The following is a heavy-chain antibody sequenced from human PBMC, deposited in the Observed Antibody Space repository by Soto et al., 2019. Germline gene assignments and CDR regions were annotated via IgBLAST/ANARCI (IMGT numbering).Heavy chain of an antibody. J-gene: IGHJ4*02. V-gene: IGHV3-13*01. CDR3: TRGAAGFDY. CDR1: GFTFSTYD. D-gene: IGHD6-13*01. CDR2: IGKSGDT. Sequence: EVQLVESGGDLIQPGGSLRLSCAASGFTFSTYDFHWVRQTTGKGLEWVSGIGKSGDTYYAGSVKGRFTMSRENAKNSVYLQVNSLRAGDTAVYYCTRGAAGFDYWGQGTLVTVSS.